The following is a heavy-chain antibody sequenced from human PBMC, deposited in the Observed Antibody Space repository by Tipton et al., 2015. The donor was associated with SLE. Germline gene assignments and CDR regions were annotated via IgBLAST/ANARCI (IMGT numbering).Heavy chain of an antibody. D-gene: IGHD2-15*01. CDR1: GGSISSHY. CDR2: IYYSGST. Sequence: TLSLTCTVSGGSISSHYWSWIRQPPGKGLEWIGYIYYSGSTNYNPSLKSRVTISVDTSKNQFSLKLNSVTAADTAVYYCARWWGSTHFDYWGQGTLVTVSS. J-gene: IGHJ4*02. V-gene: IGHV4-59*11. CDR3: ARWWGSTHFDY.